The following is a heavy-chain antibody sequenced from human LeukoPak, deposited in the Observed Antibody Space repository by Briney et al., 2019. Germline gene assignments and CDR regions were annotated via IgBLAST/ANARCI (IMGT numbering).Heavy chain of an antibody. D-gene: IGHD2-15*01. Sequence: GGSLSLSCAASGFPFSTYSINWVRQAPGKGLEWVSAISGSGGSTYYADSVKGRFTISRDNSKNSLYLQMNSLRAEDTAVYYCAKSYCSGGSCYRGDYWGQGTLVTVSS. CDR1: GFPFSTYS. V-gene: IGHV3-23*01. CDR2: ISGSGGST. CDR3: AKSYCSGGSCYRGDY. J-gene: IGHJ4*02.